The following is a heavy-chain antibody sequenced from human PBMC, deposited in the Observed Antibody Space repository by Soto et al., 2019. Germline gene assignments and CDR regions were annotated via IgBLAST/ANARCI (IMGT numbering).Heavy chain of an antibody. J-gene: IGHJ5*02. CDR2: INAGNGNT. CDR3: ARDHQPYRVVVVAATNWFDP. CDR1: GYTFTSYA. Sequence: QVQLVQSGAEVKKPGASVKVSCKASGYTFTSYAMHWVRQAPGQRLEWMGWINAGNGNTKYSQKFRGRVTITRDTSASTAYMELSSLRSEDTAVYYCARDHQPYRVVVVAATNWFDPWGQGTLVTVSS. D-gene: IGHD2-15*01. V-gene: IGHV1-3*01.